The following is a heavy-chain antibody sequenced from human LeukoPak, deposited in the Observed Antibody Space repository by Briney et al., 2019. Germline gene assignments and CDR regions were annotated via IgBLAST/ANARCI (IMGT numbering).Heavy chain of an antibody. CDR2: IYYSGST. D-gene: IGHD3-10*01. Sequence: SETLSLTCTVSGGSISIGGYYWSWIRQHPGKGLEWIGYIYYSGSTYYNPSLKSRVTISVDTSKNQFSLKLSSVTAADTAVYYCARWFTLRYFDLWGRGTLVTVSS. CDR3: ARWFTLRYFDL. CDR1: GGSISIGGYY. J-gene: IGHJ2*01. V-gene: IGHV4-31*03.